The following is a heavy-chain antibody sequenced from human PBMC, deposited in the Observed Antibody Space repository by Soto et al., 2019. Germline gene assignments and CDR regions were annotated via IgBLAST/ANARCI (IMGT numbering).Heavy chain of an antibody. Sequence: SETLSLTCTFSGGSISSYYWSLIRQPPGKGLEWIGYIYYSGSTNYNPSLKSRVTISVDTSKNQFSLKLSSVTAADTAVYYCARAAAVNYDFWSGYYKGDAFDIWGQGTMVTV. CDR3: ARAAAVNYDFWSGYYKGDAFDI. CDR2: IYYSGST. J-gene: IGHJ3*02. V-gene: IGHV4-59*01. D-gene: IGHD3-3*01. CDR1: GGSISSYY.